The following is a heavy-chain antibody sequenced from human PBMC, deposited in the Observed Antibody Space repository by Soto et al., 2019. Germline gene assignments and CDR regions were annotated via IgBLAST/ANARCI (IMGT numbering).Heavy chain of an antibody. J-gene: IGHJ6*02. D-gene: IGHD3-16*01. V-gene: IGHV3-21*01. CDR2: IISSISYI. CDR3: ARDLIRVDYVLPYYYYGMDV. CDR1: GFTFSSYS. Sequence: GGSLRLSCAASGFTFSSYSMNWVRQAPGKGLECVSSIISSISYIYYADSVKGRFTISRDNANNSLYLQMNSLRAEDTAVYYCARDLIRVDYVLPYYYYGMDVWGQGTTVTVSS.